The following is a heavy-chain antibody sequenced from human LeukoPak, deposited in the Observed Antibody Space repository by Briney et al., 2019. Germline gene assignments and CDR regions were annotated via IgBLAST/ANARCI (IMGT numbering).Heavy chain of an antibody. D-gene: IGHD2-21*02. Sequence: PGGSLRLSCAASGFTFSSYGMHWVRQAPGKGLEWVAVIWYDGSNKYYADSVKGRFTISRDNSKNTLYLQMNSLRAEDTAVYYRAKDSEYCGGDCYSGAGHWGQGTLVTVSS. V-gene: IGHV3-33*06. CDR2: IWYDGSNK. J-gene: IGHJ4*02. CDR3: AKDSEYCGGDCYSGAGH. CDR1: GFTFSSYG.